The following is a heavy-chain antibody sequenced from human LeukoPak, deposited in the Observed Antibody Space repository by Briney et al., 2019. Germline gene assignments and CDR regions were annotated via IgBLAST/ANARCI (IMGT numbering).Heavy chain of an antibody. J-gene: IGHJ5*02. V-gene: IGHV1-3*01. CDR3: ARLMRGNWFDP. Sequence: ASVKVSCKASGYTFTSYAMHWVRQAPGQRLEWMGWINAGNGNTEYSQKFQGRVTITRDTSASTAYMELSSLRSEDTAVYYCARLMRGNWFDPWGQGTLVTVSS. CDR1: GYTFTSYA. CDR2: INAGNGNT. D-gene: IGHD2-8*01.